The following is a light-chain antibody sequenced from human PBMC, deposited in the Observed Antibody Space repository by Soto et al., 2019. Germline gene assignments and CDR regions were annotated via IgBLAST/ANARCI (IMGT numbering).Light chain of an antibody. CDR3: QQYNSYT. Sequence: TQSPATLSLSPGERATLSCRASQSVSSWLAWYQQKPGKAPKLLIYKASSLESGVPSRFSGSGSGTEFTLTISSLQPDDFATYYCQQYNSYTFGQGTKVEIK. V-gene: IGKV1-5*03. CDR2: KAS. CDR1: QSVSSW. J-gene: IGKJ1*01.